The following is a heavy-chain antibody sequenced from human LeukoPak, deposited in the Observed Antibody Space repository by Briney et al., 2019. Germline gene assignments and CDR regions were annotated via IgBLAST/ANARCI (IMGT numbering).Heavy chain of an antibody. D-gene: IGHD3-22*01. V-gene: IGHV3-30*02. CDR3: AQVCYSDSAGYCGSDH. Sequence: GGSLRLSRAASGFTFRNYGMYWVRQAPGKGLEWVAYIRSDGSDKYYADSVKGRFSISRDNSENTLYLQMNSLRTDDTAVYHCAQVCYSDSAGYCGSDHWGQGALITVSS. J-gene: IGHJ4*02. CDR2: IRSDGSDK. CDR1: GFTFRNYG.